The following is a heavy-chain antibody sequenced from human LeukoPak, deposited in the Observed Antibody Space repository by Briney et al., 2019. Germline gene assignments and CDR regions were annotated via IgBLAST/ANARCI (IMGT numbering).Heavy chain of an antibody. J-gene: IGHJ4*02. V-gene: IGHV3-33*01. CDR2: IWYDGSNK. CDR3: ARALIVVVPAAMDY. Sequence: GGSLRLSCAASGFTFSSYGMHWVRQAPGEGLEWVAVIWYDGSNKYYADSVKGRFTISRDNSKNTLYLQMNSLRAEDTAVYYCARALIVVVPAAMDYWGQGTLVTVSS. D-gene: IGHD2-2*01. CDR1: GFTFSSYG.